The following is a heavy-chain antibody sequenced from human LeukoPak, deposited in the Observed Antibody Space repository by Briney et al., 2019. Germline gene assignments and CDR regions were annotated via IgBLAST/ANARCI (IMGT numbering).Heavy chain of an antibody. J-gene: IGHJ4*02. CDR1: GFTFSSYG. Sequence: PGGSLRLSCAASGFTFSSYGMHWVRQAPGKGLEWVAVISYDGSNKYYADSVKGRFTISRDNSKNTLYLQMNSLRAEDMAVYYCARDGGGGYNLDYWGQGTLVTVSS. CDR3: ARDGGGGYNLDY. V-gene: IGHV3-30*03. D-gene: IGHD5-24*01. CDR2: ISYDGSNK.